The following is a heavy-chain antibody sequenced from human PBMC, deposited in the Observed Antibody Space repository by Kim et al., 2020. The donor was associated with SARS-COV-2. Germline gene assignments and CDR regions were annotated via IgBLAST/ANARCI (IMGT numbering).Heavy chain of an antibody. CDR1: GYTFTSYG. J-gene: IGHJ6*02. V-gene: IGHV1-18*01. CDR2: ISAYNGNT. D-gene: IGHD3-9*01. CDR3: AGPYGSDILTGYQYYYYGMDV. Sequence: ASVKVSCKASGYTFTSYGISWVRQAPGQGLEWMGWISAYNGNTNYAQKLQGRVTMTTDTSTSTAYMELRSLRSDDTAVYYCAGPYGSDILTGYQYYYYGMDVWGQGTTVTVSS.